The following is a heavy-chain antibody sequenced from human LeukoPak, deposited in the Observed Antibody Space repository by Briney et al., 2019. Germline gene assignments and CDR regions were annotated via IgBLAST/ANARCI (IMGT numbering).Heavy chain of an antibody. Sequence: ASVKVSCKASGYTFTSYGIRGVRQAPGKGLKWRGWRGVKNGKKNNAQKLQGRVTMTPDPSTSTAYMELRSLRSDDTAVYYCARGKGEGITVFGVVRPYYMDVWGKGTTVTVSS. V-gene: IGHV1-18*01. CDR2: RGVKNGKK. CDR3: ARGKGEGITVFGVVRPYYMDV. J-gene: IGHJ6*03. D-gene: IGHD3-3*01. CDR1: GYTFTSYG.